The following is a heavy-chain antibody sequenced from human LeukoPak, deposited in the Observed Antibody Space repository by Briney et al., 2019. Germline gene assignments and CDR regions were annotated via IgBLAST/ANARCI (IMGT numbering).Heavy chain of an antibody. D-gene: IGHD2-15*01. CDR1: GFTFSTYG. V-gene: IGHV3-30*18. CDR3: AKSLIKGVAVISYDY. CDR2: ISYDGSNK. J-gene: IGHJ4*02. Sequence: QPGRSLRLSCAASGFTFSTYGMHWVRQAPGKGLEWVAVISYDGSNKYYADAVKGRFTISRDNSKNTLYLQMNSLRAEDTAVYYCAKSLIKGVAVISYDYWGQGTLVTVSS.